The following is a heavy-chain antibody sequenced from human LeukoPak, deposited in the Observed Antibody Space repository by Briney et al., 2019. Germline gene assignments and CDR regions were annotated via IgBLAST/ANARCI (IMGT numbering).Heavy chain of an antibody. V-gene: IGHV3-23*01. D-gene: IGHD3-10*01. J-gene: IGHJ4*02. CDR1: GFTFSSYA. CDR3: AKYYYGSVSYLVDY. CDR2: ISGSGGST. Sequence: PWGSLRLSCAASGFTFSSYAMSWVRQAPGKGLEWVSAISGSGGSTYYADSVKGRFTISRDNSKNTLYLQMNSLRAEDTAVYYCAKYYYGSVSYLVDYWGQGTLVTVSS.